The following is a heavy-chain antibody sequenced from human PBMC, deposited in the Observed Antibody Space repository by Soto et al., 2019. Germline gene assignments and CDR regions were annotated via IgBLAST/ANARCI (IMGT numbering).Heavy chain of an antibody. D-gene: IGHD3-22*01. V-gene: IGHV1-18*01. Sequence: GASVKVSCKASRYTFTSYGISWVRQSPEQGLEWMGWISAYNGNTNYAQKLQGRVTMTTDTSTSTAYMELRSLRSDDTAVYYCARDEANYYDSSGYYQSHYWGQGTLVTVSS. CDR2: ISAYNGNT. J-gene: IGHJ4*02. CDR3: ARDEANYYDSSGYYQSHY. CDR1: RYTFTSYG.